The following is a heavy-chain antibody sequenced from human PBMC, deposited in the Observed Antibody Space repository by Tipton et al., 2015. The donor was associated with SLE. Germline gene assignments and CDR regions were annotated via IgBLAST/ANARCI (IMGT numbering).Heavy chain of an antibody. CDR1: GGSFSGYY. D-gene: IGHD2-21*01. CDR2: INHSGST. V-gene: IGHV4-34*01. J-gene: IGHJ3*02. Sequence: LSLTCAVYGGSFSGYYWSWIRQPPGKGLEWIGEINHSGSTNYNPSLKSRVTISVDTSKNQFSLKLSSVTAADTAVYYCARGADYAFDIWGQGTMVTVSS. CDR3: ARGADYAFDI.